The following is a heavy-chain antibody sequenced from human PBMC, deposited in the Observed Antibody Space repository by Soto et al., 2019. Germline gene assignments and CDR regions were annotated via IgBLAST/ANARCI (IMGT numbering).Heavy chain of an antibody. CDR3: ARLDVLRFLEWLSTEIKYYFDY. CDR1: GGSISSSSYY. J-gene: IGHJ4*02. CDR2: IYYSGST. Sequence: KTSETLSLTCTVSGGSISSSSYYWGWIRQPPGKGLEWIGSIYYSGSTYYNPSLKSRVTISVDTSKNQFSLKLSSVTAADTAVYYCARLDVLRFLEWLSTEIKYYFDYWGQGTLVTVSS. V-gene: IGHV4-39*01. D-gene: IGHD3-3*01.